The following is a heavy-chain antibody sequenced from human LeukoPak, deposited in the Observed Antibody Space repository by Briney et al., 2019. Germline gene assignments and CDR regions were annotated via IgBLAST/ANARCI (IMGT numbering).Heavy chain of an antibody. Sequence: PWGSLRLSCAASGFTFSSYAMSWVRQAPGKGLEWVSSISSSGSYIYYADSLKGRFTISRDNAENSLYLQMNSLRAEDTAVYYCARDMSGYEIDYWGQGTLVTVSS. CDR2: ISSSGSYI. CDR1: GFTFSSYA. V-gene: IGHV3-21*01. CDR3: ARDMSGYEIDY. J-gene: IGHJ4*02. D-gene: IGHD5-12*01.